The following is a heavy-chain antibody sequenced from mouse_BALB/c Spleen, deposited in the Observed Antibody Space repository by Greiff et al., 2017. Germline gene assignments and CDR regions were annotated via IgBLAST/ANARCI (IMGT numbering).Heavy chain of an antibody. D-gene: IGHD1-1*01. CDR2: IWTGGGT. J-gene: IGHJ1*01. CDR1: GFSLTSYD. Sequence: VKLVESGPGLVAPSQSLSITCTVSGFSLTSYDISWIRQPPGKGLEWLGVIWTGGGTNYNSAFMSRLSISKDNSKSQVFLKMNSLQTDDTAIYYCVRDGVLRYFDVWGAGTTVTVSS. V-gene: IGHV2-9-2*01. CDR3: VRDGVLRYFDV.